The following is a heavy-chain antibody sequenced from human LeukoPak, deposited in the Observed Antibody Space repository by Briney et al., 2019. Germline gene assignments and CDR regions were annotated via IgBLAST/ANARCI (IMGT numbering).Heavy chain of an antibody. Sequence: ASVKVSCKASGYTFTSHYIHWVRQAPGQGLEWMGWISTFNGNRHYAQKLQDRVTMTTDTSTSTVYMELRSLRSDDTAVYYCARGVGERDAVDIWGQGTMVTVSS. CDR3: ARGVGERDAVDI. J-gene: IGHJ3*02. CDR1: GYTFTSHY. CDR2: ISTFNGNR. D-gene: IGHD3-16*01. V-gene: IGHV1-18*04.